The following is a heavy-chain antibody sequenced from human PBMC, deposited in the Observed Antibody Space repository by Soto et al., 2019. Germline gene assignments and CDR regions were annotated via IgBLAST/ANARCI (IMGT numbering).Heavy chain of an antibody. D-gene: IGHD1-7*01. J-gene: IGHJ4*02. V-gene: IGHV1-8*01. CDR1: GYTFTSYD. Sequence: GASVKVSCKASGYTFTSYDINWVRQATGQGLEWMGWMNPNSGNTGYAQKFQGRVTMTRNTSISTAYMELSSLRSEDTAVYYCARVRNGVNWNYRSLAYWGQGTLVTVSS. CDR2: MNPNSGNT. CDR3: ARVRNGVNWNYRSLAY.